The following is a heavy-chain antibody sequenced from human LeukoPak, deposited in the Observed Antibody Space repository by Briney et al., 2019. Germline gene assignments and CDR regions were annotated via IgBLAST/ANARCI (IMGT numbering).Heavy chain of an antibody. Sequence: EASVKVSCKASGGTFSSYAISWVRQAPGQGLEWMGGIIPIFGTANYAQKFQGRVTITTDESTSTAYMELSSLRSEDTAVYYCARVPTWIQLWLQDVDYWGQGTLVTVSS. CDR3: ARVPTWIQLWLQDVDY. D-gene: IGHD5-18*01. CDR2: IIPIFGTA. CDR1: GGTFSSYA. V-gene: IGHV1-69*05. J-gene: IGHJ4*02.